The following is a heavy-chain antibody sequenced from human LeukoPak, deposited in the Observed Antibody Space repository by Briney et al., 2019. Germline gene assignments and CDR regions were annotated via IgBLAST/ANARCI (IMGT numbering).Heavy chain of an antibody. V-gene: IGHV3-23*01. CDR1: GFTFSSYA. CDR3: AKDVRDCRSTSCYTYYYYYGMDV. J-gene: IGHJ6*02. D-gene: IGHD2-2*02. Sequence: GGSLRLSCAASGFTFSSYAMSWVRQAPGKGLEWVSAISGSGGSTYYADSVKGRFTISRDNSKNTLYLQMNSLRAEDTALHYCAKDVRDCRSTSCYTYYYYYGMDVWGQGTTVTVSS. CDR2: ISGSGGST.